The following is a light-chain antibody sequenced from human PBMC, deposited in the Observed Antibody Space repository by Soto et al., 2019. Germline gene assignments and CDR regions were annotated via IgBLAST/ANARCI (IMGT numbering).Light chain of an antibody. Sequence: EIVMTQSPATLSVSPGERATLSCRASQSVSSNLAWYQQKPGQAPRLLIYGASTRATGIPARFSGSGSGTEFTLTISSLQSEDFEVYYCQQYNNWRFTFGPGTKVDIK. J-gene: IGKJ3*01. CDR1: QSVSSN. CDR2: GAS. CDR3: QQYNNWRFT. V-gene: IGKV3-15*01.